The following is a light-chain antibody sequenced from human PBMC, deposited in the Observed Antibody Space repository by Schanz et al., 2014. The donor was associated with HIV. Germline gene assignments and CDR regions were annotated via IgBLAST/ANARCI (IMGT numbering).Light chain of an antibody. V-gene: IGLV1-47*01. CDR1: SSNIGSNY. Sequence: QSVLTQPPSTSGTPGQRVTISCSGRSSNIGSNYVYWYQQLPGTAPKLLIYSNDQRPSGVPDRFSGSKSGTSASLAISGLRSEDEADYYCAAWDDSLSGLVFGTGTKLTVL. CDR2: SND. CDR3: AAWDDSLSGLV. J-gene: IGLJ1*01.